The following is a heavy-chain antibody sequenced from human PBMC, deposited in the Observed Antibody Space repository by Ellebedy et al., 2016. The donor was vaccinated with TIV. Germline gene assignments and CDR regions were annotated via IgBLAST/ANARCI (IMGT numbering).Heavy chain of an antibody. J-gene: IGHJ6*02. V-gene: IGHV3-9*01. CDR1: GFSFVDYA. CDR2: ISWNGGTI. Sequence: SLKISCAASGFSFVDYAMHWVRQVPGKGLEWVSGISWNGGTIAYADSVKGRFTISRDHAKSTLCLQMNSLRAEDTAVYYCAKDLRGSGSYNYGMDVWGQGTTVIVSS. D-gene: IGHD3-10*01. CDR3: AKDLRGSGSYNYGMDV.